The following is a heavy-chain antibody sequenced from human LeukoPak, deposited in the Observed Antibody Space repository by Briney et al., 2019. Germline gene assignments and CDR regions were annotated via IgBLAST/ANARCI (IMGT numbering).Heavy chain of an antibody. CDR2: ISASGGST. Sequence: PGGSLRLSCAASGFTLSSYAMSWVRQAPGKGLEWVSSISASGGSTNCADSVKGRFTISRDNSKNTLYLQMSSLRAEDTAVYYCARRAVTNQFDSWGQGTLVTVSS. CDR1: GFTLSSYA. V-gene: IGHV3-23*01. D-gene: IGHD4-17*01. J-gene: IGHJ4*02. CDR3: ARRAVTNQFDS.